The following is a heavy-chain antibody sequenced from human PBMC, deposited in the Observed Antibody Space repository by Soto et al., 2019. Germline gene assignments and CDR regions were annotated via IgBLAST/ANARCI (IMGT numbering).Heavy chain of an antibody. CDR2: IIHSGST. V-gene: IGHV4-34*12. Sequence: QVQLQQWGAGLLKPSETQSHTCAVYGGSFSGYYWSWVRQPPGKGLECIGEIIHSGSTNDNPSLKSRVTISVDTSKNQFSLNLTSVTAADTAVYYCARARLYRIYSSSTSCYERTHNYYYMDVWGKGTTVTVSS. D-gene: IGHD2-2*01. CDR1: GGSFSGYY. CDR3: ARARLYRIYSSSTSCYERTHNYYYMDV. J-gene: IGHJ6*03.